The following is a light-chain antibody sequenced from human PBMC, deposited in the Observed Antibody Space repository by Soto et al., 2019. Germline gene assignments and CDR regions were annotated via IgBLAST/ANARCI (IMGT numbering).Light chain of an antibody. CDR3: QHYGTSPPYT. Sequence: EIVLTQSPGTLSLSPGERATLSCRTSQSISNYLAWYQQKRGQAPRLLIYGASSRATGIPDRLSGSGSATDFTLTISRLEPEDFAVYYCQHYGTSPPYTFGQGTELEIK. CDR1: QSISNY. V-gene: IGKV3-20*01. CDR2: GAS. J-gene: IGKJ2*01.